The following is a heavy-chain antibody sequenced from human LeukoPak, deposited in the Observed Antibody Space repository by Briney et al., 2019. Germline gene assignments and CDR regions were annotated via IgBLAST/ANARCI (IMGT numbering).Heavy chain of an antibody. CDR3: AKEGEYYDSSGYFDY. V-gene: IGHV3-23*01. Sequence: PGGSLRLSCAASGFTFSSHAMSWVRQAPGKGLEWVSAISGSGGSTYYADSVKGRFTISRDNSKNTLYLQMNSLRAEDTAVYYCAKEGEYYDSSGYFDYWGQGTLVTVSS. J-gene: IGHJ4*02. CDR2: ISGSGGST. D-gene: IGHD3-22*01. CDR1: GFTFSSHA.